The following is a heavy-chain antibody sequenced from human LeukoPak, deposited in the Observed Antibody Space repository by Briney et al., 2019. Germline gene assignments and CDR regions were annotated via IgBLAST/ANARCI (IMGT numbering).Heavy chain of an antibody. Sequence: GGSLRLSCAASGFTVSSNYMSWVRQAPGKGLEWVSVIYSGGSTYYADSVKGRFTISRDNSKNTLYLQMNSLRAEDTALYYCAREVSSGWYTSYYFDYWGQGTLVTVSS. CDR2: IYSGGST. V-gene: IGHV3-53*01. J-gene: IGHJ4*02. D-gene: IGHD6-19*01. CDR1: GFTVSSNY. CDR3: AREVSSGWYTSYYFDY.